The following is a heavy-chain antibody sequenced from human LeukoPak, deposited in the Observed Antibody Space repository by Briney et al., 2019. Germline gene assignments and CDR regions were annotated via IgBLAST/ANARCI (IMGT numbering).Heavy chain of an antibody. CDR2: ISGSGGST. CDR1: GFTFSSYA. Sequence: RPGGSLRLSCAASGFTFSSYAMSWVRQAPGKGLEWVSAISGSGGSTYYADSVKGRFTISRDDSKNTLYLQMNSLRAEDTAVYYCAKSDLSIVVDFDYWGQGTLVTVSS. CDR3: AKSDLSIVVDFDY. V-gene: IGHV3-23*01. J-gene: IGHJ4*02. D-gene: IGHD3-22*01.